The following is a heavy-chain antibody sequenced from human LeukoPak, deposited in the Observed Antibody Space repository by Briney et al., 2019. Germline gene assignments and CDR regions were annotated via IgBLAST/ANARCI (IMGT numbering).Heavy chain of an antibody. V-gene: IGHV4-4*02. D-gene: IGHD5-24*01. CDR1: GGSISSSNW. Sequence: PSGTLSLTCAVSGGSISSSNWWSWVRQPPGKGLEWIGEIYHSGSTNYDPSLKSRVTISVDKSKNQFSLKLSSVTAADTAVYYCARGRDGFPGYFDYWGQGTLVTVSS. J-gene: IGHJ4*02. CDR2: IYHSGST. CDR3: ARGRDGFPGYFDY.